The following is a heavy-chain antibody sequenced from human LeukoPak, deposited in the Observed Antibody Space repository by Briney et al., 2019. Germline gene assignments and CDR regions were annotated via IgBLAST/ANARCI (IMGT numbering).Heavy chain of an antibody. J-gene: IGHJ5*02. Sequence: SETLSLTCTVSGDSISSYYWSWIRQSAGKGLEWIGRIYTSGSTNYNPSLKSRVTMSVGTSKNQFSLKLSSVTAADTAVYYCARDGGSGWYISWFDPWGQGTLVTVSS. CDR1: GDSISSYY. D-gene: IGHD6-19*01. V-gene: IGHV4-4*07. CDR3: ARDGGSGWYISWFDP. CDR2: IYTSGST.